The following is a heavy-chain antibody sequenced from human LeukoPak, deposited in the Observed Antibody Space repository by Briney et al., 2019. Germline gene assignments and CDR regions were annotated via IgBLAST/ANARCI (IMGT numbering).Heavy chain of an antibody. D-gene: IGHD5-12*01. Sequence: SETLSLTCAVDGGSFSGYYWSWIRQPPGKGLEWIGEINHSGSTNYNPSLKSRVIMSVDKSKNQFSLKLRSVTAADTAVYYCAREWHHVFDYWGQGNLVTVSS. J-gene: IGHJ4*02. CDR1: GGSFSGYY. CDR3: AREWHHVFDY. V-gene: IGHV4-34*01. CDR2: INHSGST.